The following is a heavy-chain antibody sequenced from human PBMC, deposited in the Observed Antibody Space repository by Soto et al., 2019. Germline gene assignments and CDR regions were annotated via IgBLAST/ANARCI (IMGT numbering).Heavy chain of an antibody. CDR3: AKDWGSSWHYFDH. V-gene: IGHV3-23*01. CDR1: GFTFSSYA. Sequence: GGSLRLSCAASGFTFSSYAMSWVRQAPGKGLEWVSAISGSGGSTYYADSVKGRFTISRDNSKNTLYLQMNSLRAEDTEVYYCAKDWGSSWHYFDHLGQGTLVAVSS. J-gene: IGHJ4*02. D-gene: IGHD6-13*01. CDR2: ISGSGGST.